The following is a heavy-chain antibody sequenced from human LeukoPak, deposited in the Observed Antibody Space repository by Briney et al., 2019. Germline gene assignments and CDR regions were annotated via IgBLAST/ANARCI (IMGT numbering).Heavy chain of an antibody. D-gene: IGHD2-2*01. CDR2: SRIGVTT. V-gene: IGHV3-23*01. J-gene: IGHJ4*02. CDR3: AKEEVPNDY. Sequence: GGSLINSCAVSGFTLNSNAMCWVRQAPGKGLEWVSASRIGVTTYYADSVEGRFTISRDTSKNTLYLQMNTLRPEDTAVYYCAKEEVPNDYRGEVTLVTVSS. CDR1: GFTLNSNA.